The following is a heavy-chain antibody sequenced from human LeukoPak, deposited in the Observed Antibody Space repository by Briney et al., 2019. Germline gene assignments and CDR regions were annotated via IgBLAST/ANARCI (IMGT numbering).Heavy chain of an antibody. CDR1: GFTFSSYG. CDR2: IRYDGSNK. Sequence: PGGSLRLSCAASGFTFSSYGMHWVRQAPGKGLEWVAFIRYDGSNKYYADSVKGRFTISRDNSKNTLYLQMNSLRAEDTAVYYCAKNGGGYDYIYFDYWGQGTLVTVSS. D-gene: IGHD5-12*01. CDR3: AKNGGGYDYIYFDY. V-gene: IGHV3-30*02. J-gene: IGHJ4*02.